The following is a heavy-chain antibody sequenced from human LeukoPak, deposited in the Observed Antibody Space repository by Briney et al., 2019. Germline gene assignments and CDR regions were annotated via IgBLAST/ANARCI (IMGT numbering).Heavy chain of an antibody. CDR3: ANTGSSGYYFRDGMDV. V-gene: IGHV3-30*04. CDR1: GFTFSSYA. J-gene: IGHJ6*02. CDR2: ISYDGSNK. Sequence: GRSLRPSCAASGFTFSSYAMHWVRQAPGKGLEWVAVISYDGSNKYYADSVEGRFTISRDNSKNTLYLQMNSLRAEDTAVYYCANTGSSGYYFRDGMDVWGRGTTVTVSS. D-gene: IGHD3-22*01.